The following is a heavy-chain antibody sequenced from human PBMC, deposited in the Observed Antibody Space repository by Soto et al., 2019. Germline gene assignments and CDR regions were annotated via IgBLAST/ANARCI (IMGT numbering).Heavy chain of an antibody. J-gene: IGHJ6*02. CDR1: GDRVSSNRAA. V-gene: IGHV6-1*01. CDR2: TYYRSKWYN. CDR3: ARGGIVLLPSAERIDKYYDGIAV. D-gene: IGHD2-2*01. Sequence: SQTLSHTCAISGDRVSSNRAAWNWIRQSPSRGLEWLGRTYYRSKWYNDYAVSVKSRITINPDASKNQFSLQLNSVTPEDTAVYFCARGGIVLLPSAERIDKYYDGIAVSSQGTTVIGS.